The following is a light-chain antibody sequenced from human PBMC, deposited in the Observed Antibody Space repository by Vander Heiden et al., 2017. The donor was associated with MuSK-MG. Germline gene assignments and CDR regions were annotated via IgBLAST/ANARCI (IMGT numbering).Light chain of an antibody. CDR3: QSWDSSTGVV. V-gene: IGLV3-1*01. CDR1: NLGDKY. J-gene: IGLJ2*01. Sequence: SYELPQPPSVSVSPGQTASITCSGANLGDKYACWYQPKPGQSPVLVIYQARKRSAVTPELFSGTNSENAATLTISGTHAMEEDYYCCQSWDSSTGVVFGGGTKLTVL. CDR2: QAR.